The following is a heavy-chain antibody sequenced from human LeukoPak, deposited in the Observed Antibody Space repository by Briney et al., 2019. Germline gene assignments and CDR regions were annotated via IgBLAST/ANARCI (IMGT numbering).Heavy chain of an antibody. CDR3: ARRSLPNWYFDL. CDR2: IYYSGST. V-gene: IGHV4-59*08. CDR1: GGSISSYY. J-gene: IGHJ2*01. Sequence: SETLSLTCTVSGGSISSYYWSWIRQPPEKGLEWIGYIYYSGSTNYNPSLKSRVTISVDTSKNQFSLKLSSVTAADTAVYYCARRSLPNWYFDLWGRGTLVTVSS.